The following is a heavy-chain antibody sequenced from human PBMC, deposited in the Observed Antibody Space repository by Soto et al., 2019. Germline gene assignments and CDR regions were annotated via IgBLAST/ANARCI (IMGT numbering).Heavy chain of an antibody. CDR2: ISYDGSKK. J-gene: IGHJ4*02. V-gene: IGHV3-30*18. D-gene: IGHD3-22*01. Sequence: QVQLVESGGGVVQPGSSLRLSCAASGFTFSSYGMHWVRQAPGKGLEWVAVISYDGSKKYYADSVKGRFTISRDNSKNTLYLQMNSLRAEDTAVYYCAKEWVYDSSGSSFDYWGQGTLVTVSS. CDR3: AKEWVYDSSGSSFDY. CDR1: GFTFSSYG.